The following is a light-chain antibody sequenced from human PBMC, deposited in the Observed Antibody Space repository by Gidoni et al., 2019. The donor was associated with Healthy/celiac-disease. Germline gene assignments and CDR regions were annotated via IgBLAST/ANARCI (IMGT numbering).Light chain of an antibody. CDR1: SPNIGAGYA. CDR3: QSYDSSLSVV. Sequence: QSVLTQPPSVSGAPGQRVTISCTGSSPNIGAGYAVHWYQQLPGTAPKLLIYGNSNRPSGVPDRFSGSKSGTSASLAITDLQAEDEADYYCQSYDSSLSVVFGGGTKLTVL. J-gene: IGLJ3*02. CDR2: GNS. V-gene: IGLV1-40*01.